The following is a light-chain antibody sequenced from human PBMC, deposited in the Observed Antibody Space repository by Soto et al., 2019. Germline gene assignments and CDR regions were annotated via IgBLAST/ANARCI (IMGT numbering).Light chain of an antibody. J-gene: IGKJ2*01. Sequence: DIQMTQSPSSLSASVGDRVTITCRASQSISSYLNWYQQQPGKAPKLLIYAASSLQSGVPLRYXGSGSGTDFTLTISSLQPEDFATYYCQQSYSTLMYTFGQGTKLEIK. CDR1: QSISSY. CDR3: QQSYSTLMYT. CDR2: AAS. V-gene: IGKV1-39*01.